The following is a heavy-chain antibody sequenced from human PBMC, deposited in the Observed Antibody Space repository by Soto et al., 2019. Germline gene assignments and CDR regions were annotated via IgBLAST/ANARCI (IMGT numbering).Heavy chain of an antibody. D-gene: IGHD3-22*01. CDR2: IDWDEDR. V-gene: IGHV2-70*04. CDR1: GFSISTSGMR. J-gene: IGHJ4*02. Sequence: SGPTLVNPTETLTLTCTFSGFSISTSGMRVSWIRQAPGKALEWLARIDWDEDRFYSTSLKTRLTISKNTSKNQVVLTMTKMDPVDTATYYCARMRSDYDSSGLDYWGQGILVTVSS. CDR3: ARMRSDYDSSGLDY.